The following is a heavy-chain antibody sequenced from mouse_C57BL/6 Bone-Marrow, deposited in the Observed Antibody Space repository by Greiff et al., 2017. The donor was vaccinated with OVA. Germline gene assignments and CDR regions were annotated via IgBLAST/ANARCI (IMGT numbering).Heavy chain of an antibody. V-gene: IGHV5-12*01. Sequence: EVQGVESGGGLVQPGGSLKLSCAASGFTFSDYYMYWVRQTPEKRLEWVAYISNGGGSTYYPDTVKGRFTISRDNAKNTLYLLLIRLKSEDTAMYYCARIYAAMDYWGQGTSVPVSS. J-gene: IGHJ4*01. CDR2: ISNGGGST. CDR1: GFTFSDYY. D-gene: IGHD2-3*01. CDR3: ARIYAAMDY.